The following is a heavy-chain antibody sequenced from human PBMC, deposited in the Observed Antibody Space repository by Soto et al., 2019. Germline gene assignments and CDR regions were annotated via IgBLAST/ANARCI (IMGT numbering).Heavy chain of an antibody. D-gene: IGHD3-10*01. CDR2: INGDGSST. J-gene: IGHJ4*02. Sequence: GSLRLSCAASGFTLSTYWMHWVRQSPEKGLVWVSRINGDGSSTAYADSVKGRFTISRDNAKNTLYLQVNSLRAEDTAVYYCARGYYGPDYWGQGTLVTVSS. CDR1: GFTLSTYW. V-gene: IGHV3-74*01. CDR3: ARGYYGPDY.